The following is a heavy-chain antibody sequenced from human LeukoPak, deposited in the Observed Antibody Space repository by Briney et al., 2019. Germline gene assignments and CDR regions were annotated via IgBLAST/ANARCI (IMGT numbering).Heavy chain of an antibody. CDR3: ARPQPDYGDYPPFLYMDV. D-gene: IGHD4-17*01. Sequence: ASVKVSCKASGYTFTSYGISWVRQAPGQGLEWMGWISAYNGNTNYAQKLQGRVTMTTDTSTSTAYMELRSPRSDDTAVYYCARPQPDYGDYPPFLYMDVWGKGTTVTVSS. CDR2: ISAYNGNT. V-gene: IGHV1-18*01. CDR1: GYTFTSYG. J-gene: IGHJ6*03.